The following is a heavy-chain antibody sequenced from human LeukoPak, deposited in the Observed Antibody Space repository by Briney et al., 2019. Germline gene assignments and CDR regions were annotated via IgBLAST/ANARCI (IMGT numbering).Heavy chain of an antibody. CDR1: GYTFTSYG. CDR3: ARVVDTDYYFDY. CDR2: ISAYNGNT. J-gene: IGHJ4*02. D-gene: IGHD5-18*01. V-gene: IGHV1-18*01. Sequence: ASVKVSCKASGYTFTSYGISWVRQAPGQRLEWMGWISAYNGNTNYAQKLQGRVTMTTDTSTSTAYMELRSLRSDDTAVYYCARVVDTDYYFDYWGQGTLVTVSS.